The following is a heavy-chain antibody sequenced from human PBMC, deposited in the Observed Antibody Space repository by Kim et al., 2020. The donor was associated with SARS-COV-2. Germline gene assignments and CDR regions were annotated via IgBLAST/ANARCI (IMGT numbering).Heavy chain of an antibody. J-gene: IGHJ4*02. Sequence: GGSLRLSCAASGFTFSTSAMHWVRQAPGKGLEWVAVISYDGSYKNYADSVKGRFTISRDDSKNTLYLEMNSLRPADTAVYFCAREGAAALTPGLEYWGQGTLVTVST. CDR2: ISYDGSYK. V-gene: IGHV3-30*04. D-gene: IGHD1-20*01. CDR1: GFTFSTSA. CDR3: AREGAAALTPGLEY.